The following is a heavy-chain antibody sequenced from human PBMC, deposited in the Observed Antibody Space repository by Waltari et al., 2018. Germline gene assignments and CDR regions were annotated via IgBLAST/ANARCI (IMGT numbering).Heavy chain of an antibody. J-gene: IGHJ3*02. V-gene: IGHV3-43D*04. CDR1: GFTFDDYA. CDR3: AKDMTSEGRGAFDI. CDR2: ISWDGGST. Sequence: EVQLVESGGVVVQPGGSLRLSCAASGFTFDDYAMHWVRQAPGKGLEWVSLISWDGGSTYYADSVKGRFTISRDNSKNSLYPQMNSLRAEDTALYYCAKDMTSEGRGAFDIWGQGTMVTVSS. D-gene: IGHD1-26*01.